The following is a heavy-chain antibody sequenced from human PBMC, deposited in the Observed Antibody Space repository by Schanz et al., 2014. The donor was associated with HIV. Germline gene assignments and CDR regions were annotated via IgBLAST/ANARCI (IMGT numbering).Heavy chain of an antibody. Sequence: QVQLVESGGGVVQPGRSLRLSCAGSGFSFDTFGIHWVRQAPGKGLEWLAVISYDGRNKHYADSLKGRFTISRDNSKNTLYLQMHSLRAEDTAVYYCARADASRHYYGSGSYPDSWGQGTLVTVSS. J-gene: IGHJ4*02. D-gene: IGHD3-10*01. CDR2: ISYDGRNK. CDR1: GFSFDTFG. V-gene: IGHV3-30*03. CDR3: ARADASRHYYGSGSYPDS.